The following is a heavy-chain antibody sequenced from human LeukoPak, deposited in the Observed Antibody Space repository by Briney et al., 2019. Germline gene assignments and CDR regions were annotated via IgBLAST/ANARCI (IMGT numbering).Heavy chain of an antibody. Sequence: PGGSLRLSCGASGFTFSSYSMNWVRQAPGKGLEWVSSISSSSNYIYYVDSVKGRFTISRDNAKNSLYLQMNSLRAEDTAVYYCARDPGWELRDYYFDYWGQGTLVTVSS. V-gene: IGHV3-21*01. CDR1: GFTFSSYS. CDR2: ISSSSNYI. D-gene: IGHD1-26*01. J-gene: IGHJ4*02. CDR3: ARDPGWELRDYYFDY.